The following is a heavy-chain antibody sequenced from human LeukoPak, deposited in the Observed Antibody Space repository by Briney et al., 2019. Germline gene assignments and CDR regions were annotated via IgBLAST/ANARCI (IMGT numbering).Heavy chain of an antibody. CDR2: INHSGST. V-gene: IGHV4-34*01. D-gene: IGHD2-15*01. J-gene: IGHJ4*02. CDR3: ARGWGYCSGGSCYTDY. Sequence: ASETLSLTCAVYGGSFSGYYWSWIRQPPGKGLEWIGEINHSGSTNYNPSLKSRVTISVDTSKNQFSLKLSSVTAADTAVYYCARGWGYCSGGSCYTDYWGQGTLVTVSS. CDR1: GGSFSGYY.